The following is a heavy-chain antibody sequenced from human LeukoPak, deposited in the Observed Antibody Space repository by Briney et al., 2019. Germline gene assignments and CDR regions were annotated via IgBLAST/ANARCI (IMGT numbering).Heavy chain of an antibody. V-gene: IGHV1-69*06. CDR3: ASGYYYDSSGYLDY. CDR1: GGTFSSYA. Sequence: SVKVSCKASGGTFSSYAISWVRQAPGQGLEWMGRIIPIFGTANYAQKFQGRVTITADKSTSTAYMELCSLRSEDTAVYYCASGYYYDSSGYLDYWGQGTLVTVSS. J-gene: IGHJ4*02. D-gene: IGHD3-22*01. CDR2: IIPIFGTA.